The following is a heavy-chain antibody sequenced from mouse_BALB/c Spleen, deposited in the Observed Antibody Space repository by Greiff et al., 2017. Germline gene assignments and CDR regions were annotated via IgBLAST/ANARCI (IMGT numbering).Heavy chain of an antibody. Sequence: EVKVVESGGGLVKPGGSLKLSCAASGFTFSSYAMSWVRQTPEKRLEWVASISSGGSTYYPDSVKGRFTISRDNARNILYLQMSSLRSEDTAMYYCARGLITTVVFDYWGQGTTLTVSS. CDR3: ARGLITTVVFDY. J-gene: IGHJ2*01. D-gene: IGHD1-1*01. V-gene: IGHV5-6-5*01. CDR2: ISSGGST. CDR1: GFTFSSYA.